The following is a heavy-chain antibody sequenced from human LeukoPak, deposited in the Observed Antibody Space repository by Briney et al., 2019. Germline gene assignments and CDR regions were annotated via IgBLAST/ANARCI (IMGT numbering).Heavy chain of an antibody. Sequence: ASVKVSCKASGYTITSYYMHWVRQAPGQGLEWMGIINPSGGSTSYAQKFQGRVTMTRDTSTSTVYMELSSLRSEDTAVYYCARGACSGGSCYSSRGPFDYWGQGTLVTVSS. CDR2: INPSGGST. CDR1: GYTITSYY. D-gene: IGHD2-15*01. J-gene: IGHJ4*02. CDR3: ARGACSGGSCYSSRGPFDY. V-gene: IGHV1-46*01.